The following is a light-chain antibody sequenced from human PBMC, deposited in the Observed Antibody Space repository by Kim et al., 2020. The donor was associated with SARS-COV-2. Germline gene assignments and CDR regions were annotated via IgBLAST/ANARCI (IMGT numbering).Light chain of an antibody. CDR3: QQRSNWPPG. Sequence: EIVLTQSPATLSLSPRERATLSCRASQSVSSYLAWYQQKPGQAPRLLIYDASNRATGIPARFSGSGSGTDFTLTISSLEPEDFAVYYCQQRSNWPPGFGQGTKLEI. CDR2: DAS. V-gene: IGKV3-11*01. CDR1: QSVSSY. J-gene: IGKJ2*03.